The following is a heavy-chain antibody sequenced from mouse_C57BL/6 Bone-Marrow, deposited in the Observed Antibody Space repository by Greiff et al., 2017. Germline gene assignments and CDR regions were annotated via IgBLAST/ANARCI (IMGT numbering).Heavy chain of an antibody. CDR1: GYTFTDYE. Sequence: QVQLQQSGAELVRPGASVTLSCKASGYTFTDYEMHWVKQTPVHGLEWIGAIDPETGGTAYNQKFKGKAILTADKSSSTAYMELRSLTSEDSAVYYCTRAGTTVVATIGYYFDYWGQGTTLTVSS. J-gene: IGHJ2*01. CDR3: TRAGTTVVATIGYYFDY. V-gene: IGHV1-15*01. CDR2: IDPETGGT. D-gene: IGHD1-1*01.